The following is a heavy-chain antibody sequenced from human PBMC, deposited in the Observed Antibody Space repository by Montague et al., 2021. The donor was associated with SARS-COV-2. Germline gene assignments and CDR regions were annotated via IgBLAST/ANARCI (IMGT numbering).Heavy chain of an antibody. CDR1: DGSISSPNW. CDR2: IYYTGNT. CDR3: ARGGTYHYGMDV. J-gene: IGHJ6*02. D-gene: IGHD3-16*01. V-gene: IGHV4-4*02. Sequence: SETLSLTCAVSDGSISSPNWWNWVRQPRGKGQERIGEIYYTGNTYNNPPHKSTATTFIDKTKSHFTLQLSSVTAADTAVYYCARGGTYHYGMDVWGQGTTVTVSS.